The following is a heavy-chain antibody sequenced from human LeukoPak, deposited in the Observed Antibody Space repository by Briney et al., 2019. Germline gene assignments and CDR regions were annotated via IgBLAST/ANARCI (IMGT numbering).Heavy chain of an antibody. CDR2: ISSNGGDT. CDR1: GFTFSNCP. Sequence: GGSLRLSCSASGFTFSNCPMHWARQAPGKGLEYISAISSNGGDTYYADSVKGRFSISRDNSKNTLYLQMSSLRTEDTVVYYCVKYIGFDYFFDYWGQGTLVTVSS. CDR3: VKYIGFDYFFDY. D-gene: IGHD5-12*01. J-gene: IGHJ4*02. V-gene: IGHV3-64D*06.